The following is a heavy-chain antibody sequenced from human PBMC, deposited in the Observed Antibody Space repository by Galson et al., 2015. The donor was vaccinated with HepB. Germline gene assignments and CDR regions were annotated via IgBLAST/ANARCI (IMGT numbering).Heavy chain of an antibody. CDR3: AKVFPEKTDGWYRQALYYFDS. CDR2: ITPSGDNT. D-gene: IGHD6-19*01. J-gene: IGHJ4*01. CDR1: GFTFSYYA. Sequence: SLRLSCAASGFTFSYYAMSWVRQAPGRGLEWVSAITPSGDNTYSADSMKGRFTLSRDNSKNTLFLQMNSLRPDDTAINFCAKVFPEKTDGWYRQALYYFDSWGHGTRFTVSS. V-gene: IGHV3-23*01.